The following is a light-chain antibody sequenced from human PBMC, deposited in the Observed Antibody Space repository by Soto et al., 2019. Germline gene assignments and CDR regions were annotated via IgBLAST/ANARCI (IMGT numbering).Light chain of an antibody. CDR2: GAS. V-gene: IGKV3-20*01. J-gene: IGKJ4*01. CDR1: QSVSGSY. CDR3: QQYGRLLT. Sequence: EIVLTQSPGTLSLSPGERATLSCRASQSVSGSYLAWYQQKPGQAPRLLTYGASSRATAIPDRFSGGGSGTDFTLTISRLEPEDFAVYYCQQYGRLLTFGGGTKVDIK.